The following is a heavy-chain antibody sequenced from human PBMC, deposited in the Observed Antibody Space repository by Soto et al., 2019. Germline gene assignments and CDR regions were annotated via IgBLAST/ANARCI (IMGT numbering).Heavy chain of an antibody. J-gene: IGHJ6*02. CDR3: ARDPLLWFGELSPYYYGMDV. Sequence: SETLSLTCTVSGGSISSGGYYWSWIRQHPGKGLEWIGYIYYSGSTYYNPSLKSRVTISVDTSKNQFSLKLSSVTAADTAVYYCARDPLLWFGELSPYYYGMDVWGQGTTVTVSS. CDR1: GGSISSGGYY. D-gene: IGHD3-10*01. CDR2: IYYSGST. V-gene: IGHV4-31*03.